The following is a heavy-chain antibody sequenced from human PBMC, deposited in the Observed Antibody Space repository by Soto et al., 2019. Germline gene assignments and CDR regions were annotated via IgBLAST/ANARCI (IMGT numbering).Heavy chain of an antibody. D-gene: IGHD6-13*01. CDR2: IGTAGDT. CDR3: ARGPAAAAGTDYYGMDV. CDR1: GFIFSTYD. V-gene: IGHV3-13*01. J-gene: IGHJ6*02. Sequence: EVQLVESGGGLVQPGGSLRLSCAASGFIFSTYDMHWVRQATGKGLEWVSAIGTAGDTYYPGSVKGRFTISRENAKNSLYLQLNSLRAGDTAVSYCARGPAAAAGTDYYGMDVWGQGTTVTVSS.